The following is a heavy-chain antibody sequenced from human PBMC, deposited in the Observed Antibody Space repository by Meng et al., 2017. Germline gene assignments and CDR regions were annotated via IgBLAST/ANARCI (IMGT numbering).Heavy chain of an antibody. D-gene: IGHD6-13*01. V-gene: IGHV1-8*01. CDR3: ARVVYVLPGIAAAGTRGGFDP. Sequence: ASVTVSCMASGYTFPRYDINWVRQATGQGLEWMGWMNPNSGNTGYAQKFQGRVTMTRNTSISTAYMELSSLRSEDTAVYYCARVVYVLPGIAAAGTRGGFDPWGQGTLVTVSS. J-gene: IGHJ5*02. CDR2: MNPNSGNT. CDR1: GYTFPRYD.